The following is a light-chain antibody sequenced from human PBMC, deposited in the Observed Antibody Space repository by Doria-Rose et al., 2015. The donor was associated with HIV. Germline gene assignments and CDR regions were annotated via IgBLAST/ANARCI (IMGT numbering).Light chain of an antibody. J-gene: IGKJ5*01. V-gene: IGKV3-20*01. Sequence: TQSPGTLSLSPGERATLSCRASQRVKSSYLAWYQQKPGQAPRLLIYDASTRATGIPDRFSGSGSGTDFTLTISILEPEDVAVYYCQQYGTSRGTFGQGTRLEIK. CDR1: QRVKSSY. CDR3: QQYGTSRGT. CDR2: DAS.